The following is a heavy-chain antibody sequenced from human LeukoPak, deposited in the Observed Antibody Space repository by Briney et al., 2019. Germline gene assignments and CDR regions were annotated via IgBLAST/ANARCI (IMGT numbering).Heavy chain of an antibody. CDR1: GFTFSSYA. J-gene: IGHJ4*02. CDR3: ARGRLYRNSFCFDY. V-gene: IGHV3-64*01. D-gene: IGHD6-6*01. CDR2: INNNGGST. Sequence: GRSLRLSCAASGFTFSSYAMHWVRQAPGKGLEYVSAINNNGGSTYYANSVRGRFTISRDNSKNTLYLQVGSLRADDMAVYYCARGRLYRNSFCFDYWGQGTLVTVSS.